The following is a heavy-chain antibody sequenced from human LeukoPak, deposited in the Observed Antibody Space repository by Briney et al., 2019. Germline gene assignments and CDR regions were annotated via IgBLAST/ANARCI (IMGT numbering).Heavy chain of an antibody. J-gene: IGHJ3*02. V-gene: IGHV3-11*01. CDR1: GFTFSDYY. D-gene: IGHD6-13*01. Sequence: PGGSLRLSCAASGFTFSDYYMSWIRQAPGKGLEWVSYISSSGSTIYYADSVKGRFTISRDNAKNSLYLQMNSLRAEDTAVYYCAKGRSSWSRDAFDIWGQGTMVTVSS. CDR2: ISSSGSTI. CDR3: AKGRSSWSRDAFDI.